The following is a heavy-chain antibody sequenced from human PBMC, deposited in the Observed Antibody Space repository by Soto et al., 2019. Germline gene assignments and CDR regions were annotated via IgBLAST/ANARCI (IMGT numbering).Heavy chain of an antibody. CDR1: GGTFSSYA. V-gene: IGHV1-69*13. D-gene: IGHD2-15*01. J-gene: IGHJ4*02. CDR2: IIPIFGTA. Sequence: SVKVSCKASGGTFSSYAISWVRQAPGQGLEWMGGIIPIFGTANYAQKFQGRVTITADESTSTAYMELSSLRSEDTAVYYCARSGIVVVIAATGPNYFDYWGQGTLVTVSS. CDR3: ARSGIVVVIAATGPNYFDY.